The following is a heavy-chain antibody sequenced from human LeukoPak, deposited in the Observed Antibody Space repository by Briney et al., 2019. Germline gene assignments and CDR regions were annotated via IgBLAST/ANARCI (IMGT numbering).Heavy chain of an antibody. CDR1: GFTFSTYA. V-gene: IGHV3-30-3*01. CDR2: TSYDGSDK. J-gene: IGHJ5*02. Sequence: GGSLRLSCAASGFTFSTYAMHWVRQAPGKGLEWVAVTSYDGSDKYYADSVKGRFTISRDNSKNTLHLQMNSLRAEDTAVYYCAKEDGSGSYYNPPWFDPWGQGTLVTVSS. CDR3: AKEDGSGSYYNPPWFDP. D-gene: IGHD3-10*01.